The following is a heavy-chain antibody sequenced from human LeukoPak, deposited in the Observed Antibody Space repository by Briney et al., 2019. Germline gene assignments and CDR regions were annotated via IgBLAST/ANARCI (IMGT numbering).Heavy chain of an antibody. Sequence: PGRSLRLSCAASGFTFSNYAMHWVRQAPGKGLERGAVISYDGSNKYYADSVKGRFTISRDNSKNTLYLQMNSLRTEDTAVYYCERGGDYGSGSFRWRHFDYWGQGTLVTVSS. CDR2: ISYDGSNK. CDR1: GFTFSNYA. J-gene: IGHJ4*02. D-gene: IGHD3-10*01. CDR3: ERGGDYGSGSFRWRHFDY. V-gene: IGHV3-30-3*01.